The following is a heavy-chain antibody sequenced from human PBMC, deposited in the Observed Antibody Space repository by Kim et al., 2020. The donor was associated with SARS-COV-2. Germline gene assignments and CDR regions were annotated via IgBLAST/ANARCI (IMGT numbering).Heavy chain of an antibody. Sequence: SVKGRLTISRDNSKNTLDLQMNSLRVEDTAVYYCAKRDIVVLPGTTEFDYWGQGTLVTVSS. V-gene: IGHV3-30*02. D-gene: IGHD2-2*01. CDR3: AKRDIVVLPGTTEFDY. J-gene: IGHJ4*02.